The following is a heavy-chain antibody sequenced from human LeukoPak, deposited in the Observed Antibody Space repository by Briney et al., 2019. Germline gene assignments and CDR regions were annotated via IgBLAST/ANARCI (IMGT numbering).Heavy chain of an antibody. CDR3: VSGNDPDSVWRTYRLDAFDI. Sequence: PGRSLRLSCTASGYTFSDYSVNWVRHVAGRGLECVSSISSSGTYIFYADSVQGRFTISRDNARNSLLLQMHNLRGEDTALYYCVSGNDPDSVWRTYRLDAFDIWGQGTMVIVSS. V-gene: IGHV3-21*01. D-gene: IGHD3-16*02. CDR2: ISSSGTYI. CDR1: GYTFSDYS. J-gene: IGHJ3*02.